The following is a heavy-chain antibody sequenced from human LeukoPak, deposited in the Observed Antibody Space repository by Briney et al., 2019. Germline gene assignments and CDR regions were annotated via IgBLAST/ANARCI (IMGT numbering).Heavy chain of an antibody. CDR2: INPSGGST. V-gene: IGHV1-46*01. D-gene: IGHD2-2*01. J-gene: IGHJ4*02. CDR3: AREGTWCSSTSCAPIDY. CDR1: GYTFTSYY. Sequence: ASVKVSCKASGYTFTSYYMHWVRQAPGQGLEWMGIINPSGGSTSYAQKFQGRVTMTRDTSTSTVYMELSSLRSEDTAVYYCAREGTWCSSTSCAPIDYWGQGTLVTVSS.